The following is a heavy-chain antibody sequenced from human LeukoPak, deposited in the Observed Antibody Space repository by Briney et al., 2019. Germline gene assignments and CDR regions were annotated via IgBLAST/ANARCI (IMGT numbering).Heavy chain of an antibody. V-gene: IGHV4-38-2*02. Sequence: PSETLSLTCTVSDYSISSGFYWGWIRQPPGKGLEWIGNIFHSGSTYYNPSLKSRVTISVDTSKNQFSLKLNFVTAADTAVYYCARDSWPEVVRFDYWGQGTLVAVSS. D-gene: IGHD1-14*01. CDR3: ARDSWPEVVRFDY. CDR2: IFHSGST. J-gene: IGHJ4*02. CDR1: DYSISSGFY.